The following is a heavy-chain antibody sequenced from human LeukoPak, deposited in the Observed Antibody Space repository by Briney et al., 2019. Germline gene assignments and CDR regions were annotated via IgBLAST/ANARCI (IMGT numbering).Heavy chain of an antibody. Sequence: LPGGSLRLSCAASGFSVSGKFMSWVRQAPGKGLEWVSIIHYDGKIRYAGSVRGRFTIYRDDSENTLFLQMNSLRVDDTAVYFCASGDGYLQPYWGQGTLVTVSS. D-gene: IGHD2-21*01. CDR2: IHYDGKI. J-gene: IGHJ4*02. V-gene: IGHV3-53*01. CDR1: GFSVSGKF. CDR3: ASGDGYLQPY.